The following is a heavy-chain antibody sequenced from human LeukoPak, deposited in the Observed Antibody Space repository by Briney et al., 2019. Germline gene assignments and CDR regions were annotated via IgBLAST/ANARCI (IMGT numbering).Heavy chain of an antibody. D-gene: IGHD2-21*02. CDR3: ARALPYCGGVCNSDY. CDR1: GFTFITYS. J-gene: IGHJ4*02. Sequence: GGSLRLSCAASGFTFITYSMNWVRQAPGKGLEWVSSISSSSSYISYAASVKGRFTISRDNAKNSLYLQMNNLRAEDTAVYYCARALPYCGGVCNSDYWGQGTLVTVSS. CDR2: ISSSSSYI. V-gene: IGHV3-21*01.